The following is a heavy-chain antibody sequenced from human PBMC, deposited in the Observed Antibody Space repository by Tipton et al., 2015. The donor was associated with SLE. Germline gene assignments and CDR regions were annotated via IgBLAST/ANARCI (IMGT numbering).Heavy chain of an antibody. CDR1: GDTISDHY. J-gene: IGHJ5*02. Sequence: TLSLTCTVSGDTISDHYWSWIRQPPGKGLEWIGSIYHSGSTNYNPSLKSRVTMSLDTSKNQFTLKLSSVTAADTAVYYCARLGRSGWFRGWFDPWGQGTLVTVSS. CDR3: ARLGRSGWFRGWFDP. CDR2: IYHSGST. D-gene: IGHD6-19*01. V-gene: IGHV4-59*04.